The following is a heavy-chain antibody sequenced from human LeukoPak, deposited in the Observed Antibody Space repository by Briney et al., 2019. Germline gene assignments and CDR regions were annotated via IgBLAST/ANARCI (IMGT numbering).Heavy chain of an antibody. CDR2: ISSSSSCI. D-gene: IGHD6-19*01. Sequence: GGSLRLSCAASGFTFSGYSMNWVRQAPGKGLEWVSSISSSSSCIYYADSVKGRFTISRDNAKNSLYLQMNSLRAEDTAVYYCARGYSSGWYRYFDYWGQGTLVTVSS. J-gene: IGHJ4*02. V-gene: IGHV3-21*01. CDR1: GFTFSGYS. CDR3: ARGYSSGWYRYFDY.